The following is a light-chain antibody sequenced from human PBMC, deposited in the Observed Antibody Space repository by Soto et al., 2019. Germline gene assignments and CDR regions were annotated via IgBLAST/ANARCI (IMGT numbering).Light chain of an antibody. CDR1: ESINRN. CDR3: QHYNNWPPWT. V-gene: IGKV3-15*01. J-gene: IGKJ1*01. CDR2: GAS. Sequence: DIVMTQSPATLSLSPGERVTRSCRASESINRNLAWYQQKPGQAPRLLIYGASTRAPGIPARFSGSGSGTEFTLTISSLQSEDFAIYYCQHYNNWPPWTFGQGTKVDIK.